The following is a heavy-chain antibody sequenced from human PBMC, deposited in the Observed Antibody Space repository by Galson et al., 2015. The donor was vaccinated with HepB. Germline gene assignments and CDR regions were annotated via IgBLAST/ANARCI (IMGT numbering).Heavy chain of an antibody. CDR2: INPSGGTT. CDR1: GYTFTNYY. V-gene: IGHV1-46*03. D-gene: IGHD1-26*01. CDR3: ARDLWAVGNTYYYYYDIDV. Sequence: SVKVSCKASGYTFTNYYIHWVRQAPGQGLEWMGIINPSGGTTTYAQKFQDRVTMTMDTSTSTVYMELFGLRSEDTAVYYCARDLWAVGNTYYYYYDIDVWGQGTTVTVSS. J-gene: IGHJ6*02.